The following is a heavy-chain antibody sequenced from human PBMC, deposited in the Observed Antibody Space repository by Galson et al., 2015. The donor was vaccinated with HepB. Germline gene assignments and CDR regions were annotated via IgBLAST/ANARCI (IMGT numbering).Heavy chain of an antibody. CDR3: AREARRLRWPTFDY. V-gene: IGHV1-3*01. J-gene: IGHJ4*02. D-gene: IGHD4-23*01. CDR2: INAGNGNT. CDR1: GYTFTSYA. Sequence: SVKVSCKASGYTFTSYAMHWVRQAPGQRLEWMGWINAGNGNTKYSQKFQGRVTITRDTSASTAYMELSSLRSEDTAVYYCAREARRLRWPTFDYWGQGTLVTVSS.